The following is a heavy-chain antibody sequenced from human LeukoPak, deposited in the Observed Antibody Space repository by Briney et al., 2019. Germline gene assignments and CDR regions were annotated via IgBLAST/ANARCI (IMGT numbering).Heavy chain of an antibody. CDR1: GFTFSTYW. D-gene: IGHD1-1*01. V-gene: IGHV3-7*01. J-gene: IGHJ6*02. Sequence: GGSLRLSCAASGFTFSTYWMTWVRRAPGMGLEWVANIKQEGSEKYYVDSVKGRFAISRDNAKNSLFLQMNSLRAEDTAVYYCARDCGTTISRYGMDVWGQGATVTASS. CDR2: IKQEGSEK. CDR3: ARDCGTTISRYGMDV.